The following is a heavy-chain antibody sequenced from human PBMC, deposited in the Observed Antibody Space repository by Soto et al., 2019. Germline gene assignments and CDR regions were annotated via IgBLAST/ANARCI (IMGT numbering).Heavy chain of an antibody. CDR2: IYWDDDQ. CDR3: AHAGDYALLSFDH. CDR1: GFSLTTTSMG. V-gene: IGHV2-5*02. J-gene: IGHJ4*02. D-gene: IGHD4-17*01. Sequence: QITLKESGPPLVRPAQTLTLTCAFSGFSLTTTSMGVAWIRQPPGKALEWLALIYWDDDQRYSPSLKDRLTISKATSRMRVVLTISNMNPADTGTYFCAHAGDYALLSFDHWGPGTLVTVSS.